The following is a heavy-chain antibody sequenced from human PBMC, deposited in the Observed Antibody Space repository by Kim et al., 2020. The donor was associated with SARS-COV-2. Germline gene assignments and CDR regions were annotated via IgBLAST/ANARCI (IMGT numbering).Heavy chain of an antibody. CDR1: GYTFTGYY. Sequence: ASVKVSCKASGYTFTGYYMHWVRQATGQGLEWMRKINPNSGGTNYAQKFQGRVTMTRDTSISTALMELSRLRSDDTNVYYCARETQRPELAVARIPWGQGTLLTVSS. CDR2: INPNSGGT. D-gene: IGHD6-19*01. J-gene: IGHJ5*02. CDR3: ARETQRPELAVARIP. V-gene: IGHV1-2*02.